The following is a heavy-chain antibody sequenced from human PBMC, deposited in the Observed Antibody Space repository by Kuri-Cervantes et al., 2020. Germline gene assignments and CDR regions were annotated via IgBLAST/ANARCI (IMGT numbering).Heavy chain of an antibody. V-gene: IGHV4-38-2*01. J-gene: IGHJ4*02. CDR1: GYSISSGYY. D-gene: IGHD5-18*01. CDR2: IYHSENSVNT. Sequence: SETLSLTCAVSGYSISSGYYWGWIRRSPVKGLEWIGSIYHSENSVNTYYNPSLMSRVTISEDTSKNQFSLKLSSVTAADTAVYYCARGSRGSYGYNQRNLPFDYWGQGTLVTVSS. CDR3: ARGSRGSYGYNQRNLPFDY.